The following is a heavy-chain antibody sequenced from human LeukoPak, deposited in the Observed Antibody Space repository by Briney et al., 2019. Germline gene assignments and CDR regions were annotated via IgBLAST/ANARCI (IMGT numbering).Heavy chain of an antibody. CDR2: INHSGGT. J-gene: IGHJ4*02. Sequence: SETLSLTCAVYGGSFSGYYWSWIRQPPGKGLEWIGEINHSGGTNYNPSLKSRVTISVDTSKNQFSLKLSSVTAADTAVYYCARSRSSFDYWGQGTLVTVSS. V-gene: IGHV4-34*01. D-gene: IGHD2-2*01. CDR1: GGSFSGYY. CDR3: ARSRSSFDY.